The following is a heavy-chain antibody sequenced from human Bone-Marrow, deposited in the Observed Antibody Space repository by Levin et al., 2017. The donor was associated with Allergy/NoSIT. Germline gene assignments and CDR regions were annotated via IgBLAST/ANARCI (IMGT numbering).Heavy chain of an antibody. CDR1: GFTFSDYY. CDR2: ISTSGNTI. CDR3: ARFRLEYSASDSLAY. D-gene: IGHD6-6*01. Sequence: GESLKISCAASGFTFSDYYMIWIRQAPGQGLDFVSYISTSGNTIYYADSVKGRFTISRDNAKSSLDLQMNSLRAEDTAVYYCARFRLEYSASDSLAYWGQGTLVSVSS. V-gene: IGHV3-11*01. J-gene: IGHJ4*02.